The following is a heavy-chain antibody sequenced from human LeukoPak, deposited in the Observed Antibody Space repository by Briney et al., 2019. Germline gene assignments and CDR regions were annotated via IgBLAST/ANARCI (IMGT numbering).Heavy chain of an antibody. J-gene: IGHJ4*02. CDR1: GFTFSSYE. CDR3: AKRTSVQAAAAFDY. CDR2: IIGSGGST. D-gene: IGHD6-13*01. V-gene: IGHV3-23*01. Sequence: SGGSLRLSCAASGFTFSSYEMNWARQAPGKGLEWVSAIIGSGGSTYYADSVKGRFTISRDNSKDTLYLQMNSLRAEDTAVYYCAKRTSVQAAAAFDYWGQGTLVTVSS.